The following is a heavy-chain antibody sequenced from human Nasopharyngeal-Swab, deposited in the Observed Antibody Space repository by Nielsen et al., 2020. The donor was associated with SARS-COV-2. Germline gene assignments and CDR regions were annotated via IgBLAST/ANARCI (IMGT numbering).Heavy chain of an antibody. CDR1: GGTFSSYA. CDR3: ASAAGSWNYYYYYGMDV. CDR2: IIPILGIA. D-gene: IGHD6-13*01. J-gene: IGHJ6*02. V-gene: IGHV1-69*04. Sequence: SVKVSCKASGGTFSSYAISWVRQAPGQGLEWMGRIIPILGIANYAQKFQGRVTITADKSTSTAYMELSSLRSEDTAVYYRASAAGSWNYYYYYGMDVWGQGTTVTVSS.